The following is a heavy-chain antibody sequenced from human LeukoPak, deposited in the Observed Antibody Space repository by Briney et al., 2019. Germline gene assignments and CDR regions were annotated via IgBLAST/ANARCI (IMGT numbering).Heavy chain of an antibody. Sequence: PGGSLRLSCAASGFTFSDYYMSWTRQAPGKGLEWGSYISSSSSYTNYADSVKGRFTISRDNAKNSLYLQMNSLRAEDTAVYYCASGLLTGYPPGDYWGQGTLVTVSS. CDR1: GFTFSDYY. V-gene: IGHV3-11*03. CDR3: ASGLLTGYPPGDY. J-gene: IGHJ4*02. D-gene: IGHD3-9*01. CDR2: ISSSSSYT.